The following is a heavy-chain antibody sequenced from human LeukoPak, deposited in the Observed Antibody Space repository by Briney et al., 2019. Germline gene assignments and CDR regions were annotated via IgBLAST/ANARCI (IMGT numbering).Heavy chain of an antibody. J-gene: IGHJ4*02. CDR1: GGSISSGDYY. CDR3: ARDRAGTTLFGY. D-gene: IGHD1-1*01. CDR2: IYYSGST. Sequence: PSETLSLTCTVSGGSISSGDYYWSWIRQPPGKGLEWIGYIYYSGSTYYNPSLKSRVTISVDTSKNQFSLKLSSVTAADTAVYYCARDRAGTTLFGYWGQGTLVTVSS. V-gene: IGHV4-30-4*01.